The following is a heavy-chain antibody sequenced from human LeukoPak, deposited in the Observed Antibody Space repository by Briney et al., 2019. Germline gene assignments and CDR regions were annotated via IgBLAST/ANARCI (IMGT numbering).Heavy chain of an antibody. J-gene: IGHJ4*02. CDR3: ARVHFSSSPYFDY. Sequence: GGSLRLSCAASGFTFGDYWMHWVRQAPGKGLEWVANIKQDGSAKYYVDSVKGRFTISRDNAKNTLYLQMNSLRAEDTAVYYCARVHFSSSPYFDYWGQGTLVTVSS. D-gene: IGHD6-6*01. CDR1: GFTFGDYW. V-gene: IGHV3-7*01. CDR2: IKQDGSAK.